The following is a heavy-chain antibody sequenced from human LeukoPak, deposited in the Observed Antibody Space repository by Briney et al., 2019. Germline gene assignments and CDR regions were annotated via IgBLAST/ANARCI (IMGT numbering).Heavy chain of an antibody. CDR2: LYYGESS. CDR3: ARQLPTAAADTRGYFDY. D-gene: IGHD6-25*01. V-gene: IGHV4-39*01. Sequence: SETLSLTCTVSGGSISIISSSTYYWGWIRQAPGKGLEWIGSLYYGESSHYNPSLKSRATLSVDTSNNQFSLKLTSVTAADAAVYFCARQLPTAAADTRGYFDYWGQGTVVTVSS. CDR1: GGSISIISSSTYY. J-gene: IGHJ4*02.